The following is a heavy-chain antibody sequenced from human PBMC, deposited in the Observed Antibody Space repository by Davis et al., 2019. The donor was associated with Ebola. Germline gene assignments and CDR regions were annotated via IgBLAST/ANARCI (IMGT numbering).Heavy chain of an antibody. V-gene: IGHV3-9*01. D-gene: IGHD2-2*01. Sequence: GGSLRLSCAASGFTFDDYAMHWVRQAPGKGLEWVSGISWNSGSIGYADSVKGRFTISRDNAKNSLYLQMNNLRAEDTALYYCAKDFSTNYYYYYGMDVWGQGTTVTVSS. J-gene: IGHJ6*02. CDR3: AKDFSTNYYYYYGMDV. CDR1: GFTFDDYA. CDR2: ISWNSGSI.